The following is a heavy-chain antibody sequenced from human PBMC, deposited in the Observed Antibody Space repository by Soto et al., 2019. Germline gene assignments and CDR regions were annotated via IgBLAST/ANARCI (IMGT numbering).Heavy chain of an antibody. J-gene: IGHJ4*02. V-gene: IGHV4-39*01. CDR2: IYYSGST. D-gene: IGHD6-13*01. Sequence: PSETLSLTCTVSGGSISSSSYYWGWIRQPPGKGLEWIGSIYYSGSTYYNPSLKSQVTISVDTSKNQFSLKLSSVTAADTAVYYCARPAYSSSWTFDYWGQGTLVTVSS. CDR3: ARPAYSSSWTFDY. CDR1: GGSISSSSYY.